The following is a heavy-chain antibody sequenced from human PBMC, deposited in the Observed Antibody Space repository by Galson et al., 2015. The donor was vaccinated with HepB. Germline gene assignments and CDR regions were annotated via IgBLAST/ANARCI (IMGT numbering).Heavy chain of an antibody. CDR1: GFTFSSYS. J-gene: IGHJ2*01. CDR3: ARDSGGGLVWYFDL. Sequence: SLRLSCAASGFTFSSYSMNWVRQAPGKGLEWVSSISSSSSYIYYADSVKGRFTISRDNAKNSLYLQMNSLRAEDTAVYYCARDSGGGLVWYFDLWGRGTLVTVSS. V-gene: IGHV3-21*01. D-gene: IGHD6-19*01. CDR2: ISSSSSYI.